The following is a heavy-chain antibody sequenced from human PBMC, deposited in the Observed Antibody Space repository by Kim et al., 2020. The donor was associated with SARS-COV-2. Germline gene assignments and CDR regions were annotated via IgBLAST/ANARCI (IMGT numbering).Heavy chain of an antibody. V-gene: IGHV3-30*03. J-gene: IGHJ3*02. CDR3: AREEYSYSLGAFDI. D-gene: IGHD5-18*01. Sequence: YADSVKGRFTISRDNSKNTLYLQMYSLRPEDTAVYYCAREEYSYSLGAFDIWGQGTMVTVSS.